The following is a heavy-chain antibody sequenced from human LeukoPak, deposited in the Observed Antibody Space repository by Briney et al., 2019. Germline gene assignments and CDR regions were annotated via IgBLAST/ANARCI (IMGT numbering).Heavy chain of an antibody. CDR3: ARDGAHDILTGGEFDP. Sequence: PSETLSLTCAVYGGSFSGYYWSWIRQPPGKGLEWIGEINHSGSTNYNPSLKSRVTISVDTSKNQFSLKLSSVTAADTAVYYCARDGAHDILTGGEFDPWGQGTLVTVSS. CDR1: GGSFSGYY. D-gene: IGHD3-9*01. J-gene: IGHJ5*02. CDR2: INHSGST. V-gene: IGHV4-34*01.